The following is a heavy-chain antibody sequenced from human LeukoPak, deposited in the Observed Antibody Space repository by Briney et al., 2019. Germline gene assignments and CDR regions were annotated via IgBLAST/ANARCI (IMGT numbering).Heavy chain of an antibody. Sequence: GGSLRLSCAASGFTFSRYPMHWVRQAPGKGLEWVAVISYDGTNKYYADSVKGRFTISRDNSKNTLYLQMNSLRAEDTAVYYCTKSRRLGWVRDAFDIWGQGTMVTVSS. CDR1: GFTFSRYP. J-gene: IGHJ3*02. CDR2: ISYDGTNK. CDR3: TKSRRLGWVRDAFDI. D-gene: IGHD6-19*01. V-gene: IGHV3-30*18.